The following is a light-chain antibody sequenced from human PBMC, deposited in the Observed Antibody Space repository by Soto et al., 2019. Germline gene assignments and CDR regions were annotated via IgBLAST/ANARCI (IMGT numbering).Light chain of an antibody. CDR1: SGHSSYA. CDR2: LSSDGSH. Sequence: QLVLTQSPSASASLGASVKLTCTLSSGHSSYAIAWHQQQPEKGPRYLMKLSSDGSHSKGDGIPDRFSGSSSGAERYLTISSLQSEDEADYYCQTWGTGIRGVFGGGTKLTVL. J-gene: IGLJ2*01. V-gene: IGLV4-69*01. CDR3: QTWGTGIRGV.